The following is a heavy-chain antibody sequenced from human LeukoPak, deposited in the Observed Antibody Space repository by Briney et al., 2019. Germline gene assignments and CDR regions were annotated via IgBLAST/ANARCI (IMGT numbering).Heavy chain of an antibody. CDR3: AKDNRIAVAGTAGMDY. D-gene: IGHD6-19*01. J-gene: IGHJ4*02. CDR1: GSTFDDYA. V-gene: IGHV3-43*02. CDR2: ISGDGGST. Sequence: GGSLRLSCAASGSTFDDYAMHWVRQAPGKGLEWVSLISGDGGSTYYADSVKGRFTISRDNSKNSLYLQMNSLRTEETALYYCAKDNRIAVAGTAGMDYWGQGTLVTVSS.